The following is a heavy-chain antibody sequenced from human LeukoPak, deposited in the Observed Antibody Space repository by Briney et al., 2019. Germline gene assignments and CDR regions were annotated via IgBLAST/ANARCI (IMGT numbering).Heavy chain of an antibody. V-gene: IGHV4-61*02. CDR1: GGSISSGFYY. CDR2: IYTSGST. D-gene: IGHD3-22*01. CDR3: ASTASNGGAFDI. Sequence: PSETLSLTCTVSGGSISSGFYYWSWIRQPAGKGLEWIGRIYTSGSTKYSSSLKSRVTMSMDTSKNQFSLNLSSVTAADRALYYCASTASNGGAFDIWGQGTVATVSS. J-gene: IGHJ3*02.